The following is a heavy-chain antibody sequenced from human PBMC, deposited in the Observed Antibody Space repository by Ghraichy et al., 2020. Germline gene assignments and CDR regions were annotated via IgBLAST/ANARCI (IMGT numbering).Heavy chain of an antibody. D-gene: IGHD2-2*01. J-gene: IGHJ4*02. CDR2: ISGSGLST. CDR3: ARISGSSTSCCSDY. V-gene: IGHV3-23*01. Sequence: GGSLRLSCAASVFTFSRYAMSWVRQAPGKGLEWVSAISGSGLSTFHADSVKGRFTISRDNSKDTLYLQMNSLRAEDTALYYCARISGSSTSCCSDYWGQGTLVTVAS. CDR1: VFTFSRYA.